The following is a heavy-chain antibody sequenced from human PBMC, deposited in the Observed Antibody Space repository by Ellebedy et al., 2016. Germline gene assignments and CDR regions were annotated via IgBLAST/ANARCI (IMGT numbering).Heavy chain of an antibody. J-gene: IGHJ4*02. CDR3: ARALRAAAGTMYYFDY. CDR2: FDPEDGET. Sequence: ASVKVSCKVSGYTLTELSMHWVRQAPGKGLEWMGGFDPEDGETIYAQKFQGRVTMTEDTSTDTAYMELSSLRSEDTAVYYCARALRAAAGTMYYFDYWGQGTLVTVSS. D-gene: IGHD6-13*01. V-gene: IGHV1-24*01. CDR1: GYTLTELS.